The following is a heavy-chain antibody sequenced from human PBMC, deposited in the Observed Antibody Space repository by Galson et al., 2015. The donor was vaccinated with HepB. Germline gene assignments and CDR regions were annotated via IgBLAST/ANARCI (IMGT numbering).Heavy chain of an antibody. D-gene: IGHD3-10*01. V-gene: IGHV3-48*02. J-gene: IGHJ6*02. CDR3: AREGKVTLARGGIRYHYYGMDV. CDR2: ISSSSSTI. Sequence: SLRLSCAASGFTYSTYNMNWVRQAPGKGLEWVSYISSSSSTIYYVGSVKGRFTISRDNAKNSLYLQMNSLRDEDTAIYYCAREGKVTLARGGIRYHYYGMDVWGQGTTVSVSS. CDR1: GFTYSTYN.